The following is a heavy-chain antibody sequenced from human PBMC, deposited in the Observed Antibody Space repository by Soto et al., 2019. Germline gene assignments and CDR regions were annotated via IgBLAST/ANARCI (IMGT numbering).Heavy chain of an antibody. J-gene: IGHJ4*02. Sequence: ASVKVSCKASGFTFTSSAVQWVRQARGQRLEWMGWIVVGSGNTNYAQRFQERVTITRDMSTSTAYMELSSLISEDAAVYYCAADGDGYDQKVDYWGQGTLVTVSS. CDR1: GFTFTSSA. CDR3: AADGDGYDQKVDY. D-gene: IGHD2-21*01. CDR2: IVVGSGNT. V-gene: IGHV1-58*01.